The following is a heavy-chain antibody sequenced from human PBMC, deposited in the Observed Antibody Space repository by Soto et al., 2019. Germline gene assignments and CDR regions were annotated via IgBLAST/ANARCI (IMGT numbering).Heavy chain of an antibody. D-gene: IGHD6-13*01. CDR2: IYSGGSS. V-gene: IGHV3-53*04. Sequence: GESLKISCAASVFTVKSNYKILVRQAPGKGLVGVSDIYSGGSSYYADSVKGRFAISRYNSKNALYLQMNSLRSEDTAVYYCARDHGKAAAGTFWFDLWGQGTLVTVSS. CDR3: ARDHGKAAAGTFWFDL. J-gene: IGHJ5*02. CDR1: VFTVKSNY.